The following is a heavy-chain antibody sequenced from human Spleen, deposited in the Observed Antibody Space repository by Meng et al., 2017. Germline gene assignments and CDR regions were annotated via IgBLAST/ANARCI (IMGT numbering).Heavy chain of an antibody. CDR1: GFTFSSYA. CDR2: MWYDGTKN. V-gene: IGHV3-33*08. D-gene: IGHD6-19*01. Sequence: GESLKISCAASGFTFSSYAMHWVRQAPGKGLEWVAIMWYDGTKNYYADSVNGRFTVSRDNSKNMVYLQMRSLRAEDTAVYYCARDSYSSGWYWLDLWGQGTLVTVSS. J-gene: IGHJ5*02. CDR3: ARDSYSSGWYWLDL.